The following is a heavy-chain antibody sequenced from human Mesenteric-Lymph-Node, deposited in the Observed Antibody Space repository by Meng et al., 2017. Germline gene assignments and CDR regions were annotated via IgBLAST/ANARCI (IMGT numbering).Heavy chain of an antibody. V-gene: IGHV4-34*01. CDR2: INHSGST. D-gene: IGHD3-10*01. CDR1: GGSISNYY. J-gene: IGHJ5*02. CDR3: ARDYDYYGSGSPIWWFDP. Sequence: SETLSLTCTVSGGSISNYYWSWIRQPPGKGLEWIGEINHSGSTNYNPSLKSRVTISVDTSKNQFSLKLSSVTAADTAVYYCARDYDYYGSGSPIWWFDPWGQGTLVTVSS.